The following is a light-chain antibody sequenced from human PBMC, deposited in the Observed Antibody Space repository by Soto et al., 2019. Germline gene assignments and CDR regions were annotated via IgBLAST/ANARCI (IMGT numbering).Light chain of an antibody. V-gene: IGLV1-47*02. CDR2: AND. Sequence: QSVLTQPPSASRTPGQRVTIPCSGSSSDIGSNSVNWYQQLPGAAPRLLIYANDHRPSGVPDRFSASKSGTSASLAISGVRSEDEAFYYCQSYDSRVSGGVVFGGGTKLTVL. CDR3: QSYDSRVSGGVV. CDR1: SSDIGSNS. J-gene: IGLJ2*01.